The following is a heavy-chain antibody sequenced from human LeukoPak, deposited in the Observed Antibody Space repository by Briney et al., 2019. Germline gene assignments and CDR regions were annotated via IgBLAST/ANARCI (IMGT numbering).Heavy chain of an antibody. CDR1: GFTVSSNY. D-gene: IGHD6-13*01. V-gene: IGHV3-21*01. CDR3: ARDETRTEAAGTFN. Sequence: GGSLRLSCAASGFTVSSNYMSWVRQAPGKGLEWVSSIGTSGSNIYYADSVKGRFTISRDNAKNSLYLQMDSLRAEDTAVYYCARDETRTEAAGTFNWGQGTLVTVSS. J-gene: IGHJ4*02. CDR2: IGTSGSNI.